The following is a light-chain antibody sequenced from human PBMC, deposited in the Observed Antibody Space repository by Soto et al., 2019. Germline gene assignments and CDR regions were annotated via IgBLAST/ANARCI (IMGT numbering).Light chain of an antibody. V-gene: IGLV1-51*02. Sequence: QSVLTQPPSVSAAPGQKVTISCSGSSSNIGNNYVSWYQQLPGTAPKLLIYENNKRPSGIPDRFSGYKSGTSATLGITGLQTGDEADYYCGTWDSSLCGVFGGGTQLTVL. J-gene: IGLJ3*02. CDR3: GTWDSSLCGV. CDR1: SSNIGNNY. CDR2: ENN.